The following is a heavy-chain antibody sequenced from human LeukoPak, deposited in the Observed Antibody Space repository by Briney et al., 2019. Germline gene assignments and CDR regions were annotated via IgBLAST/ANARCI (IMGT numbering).Heavy chain of an antibody. CDR1: GGSFSGYY. J-gene: IGHJ4*02. CDR3: ARVGFTTFRYYYDSSGGNFDY. CDR2: INHSGST. Sequence: SETLSLTCAVYGGSFSGYYCSWIRQPPGKGLEWIGEINHSGSTNYNPSLKSRVTISVDTSKNQFSLKLSSVTAADTAVYYCARVGFTTFRYYYDSSGGNFDYWGQGTLVTVSS. V-gene: IGHV4-34*01. D-gene: IGHD3-22*01.